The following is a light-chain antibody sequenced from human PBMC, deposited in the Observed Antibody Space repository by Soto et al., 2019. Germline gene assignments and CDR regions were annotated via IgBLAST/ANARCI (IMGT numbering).Light chain of an antibody. CDR3: QQRSNWPRT. J-gene: IGKJ5*01. V-gene: IGKV3-11*01. CDR2: DAS. CDR1: QSVSSY. Sequence: EIVLTQSPATLSLSPGERATLSCRASQSVSSYLGWYQQKPGQAPRLLISDASNRATGIPARFSGSGSGTDFTLTISSLEPEDFAVYYCQQRSNWPRTFGQGTRLEIK.